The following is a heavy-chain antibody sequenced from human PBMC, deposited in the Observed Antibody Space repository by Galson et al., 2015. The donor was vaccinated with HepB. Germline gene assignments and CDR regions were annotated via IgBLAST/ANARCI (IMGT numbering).Heavy chain of an antibody. CDR2: IYYSGST. CDR3: ARENSSGWYADWFDP. D-gene: IGHD6-19*01. V-gene: IGHV4-59*01. Sequence: SLTCTVSGGSISSYYWSWIRQPPGKGLEWIGYIYYSGSTNYNPSLKSRVTISVDTSKNQFSLKLSSVTAADTAVYYCARENSSGWYADWFDPWGQGTLVTVSS. J-gene: IGHJ5*02. CDR1: GGSISSYY.